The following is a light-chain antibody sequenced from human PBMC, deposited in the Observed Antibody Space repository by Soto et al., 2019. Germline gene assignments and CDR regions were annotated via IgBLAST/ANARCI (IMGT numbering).Light chain of an antibody. V-gene: IGKV1-5*03. CDR3: QQRSNWPPD. CDR2: KAS. Sequence: DIQMTQSPSTLSGSVGDRVTITCRASQTISSWLAWYQQKPGKAPKLLIYKASTLKSGVPSRFSGSGSGTEFTLTISSLQPDDFATYYCQQRSNWPPDFGQGTRLEIK. J-gene: IGKJ5*01. CDR1: QTISSW.